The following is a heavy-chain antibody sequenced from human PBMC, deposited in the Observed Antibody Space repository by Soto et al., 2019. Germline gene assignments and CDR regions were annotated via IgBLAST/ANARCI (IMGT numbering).Heavy chain of an antibody. Sequence: QVQLVESGGGVVQPGTSLRLSCVASGFTFRASGMHWVRQTPGKGLEWVAIIWFDGNRQYYADSVKGRFTISRDNPGSTLFLQMNDLRIEDTAMYYCARDLNTGYVGDYWGQGALVVVSS. V-gene: IGHV3-33*01. CDR2: IWFDGNRQ. CDR1: GFTFRASG. D-gene: IGHD5-12*01. J-gene: IGHJ4*02. CDR3: ARDLNTGYVGDY.